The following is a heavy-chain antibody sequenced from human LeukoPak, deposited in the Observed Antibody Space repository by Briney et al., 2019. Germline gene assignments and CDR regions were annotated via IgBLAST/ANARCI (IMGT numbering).Heavy chain of an antibody. CDR1: GFTFSNAW. Sequence: GGSLRLSCAASGFTFSNAWMTWVRQAPGKGLEWVSIIYTGGTTHYADSLKGRITISRDDSRNTLYLQMNSLRAEDTAVYYCARDSSSHYFDYWGQGTLVTVSS. CDR2: IYTGGTT. D-gene: IGHD6-6*01. CDR3: ARDSSSHYFDY. V-gene: IGHV3-66*01. J-gene: IGHJ4*02.